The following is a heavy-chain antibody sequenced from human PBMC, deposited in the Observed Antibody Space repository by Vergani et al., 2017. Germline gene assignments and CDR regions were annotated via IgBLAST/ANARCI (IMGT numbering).Heavy chain of an antibody. CDR1: GFTFNHYA. V-gene: IGHV3-23*01. J-gene: IGHJ4*02. Sequence: EVQLLESGGDLVQPGGSLRLSCAASGFTFNHYAMNWVRQAPGKGLEWVSGISGSGGSTYYAGSVKGRFTISRDNSRNTLYLQMNSLRAEDTAVYYCAKDRATVTSLFDYWGQGTLVTVSS. CDR3: AKDRATVTSLFDY. CDR2: ISGSGGST. D-gene: IGHD4-17*01.